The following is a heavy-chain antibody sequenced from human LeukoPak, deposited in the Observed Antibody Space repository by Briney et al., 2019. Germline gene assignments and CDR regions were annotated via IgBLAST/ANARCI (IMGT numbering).Heavy chain of an antibody. V-gene: IGHV1-8*01. CDR3: ARLKYSSGWYEDY. Sequence: ASVKVSCKASGYTFTSYDINWVRQATGQGLEWMGWMNPNSGNTGYAQKFQGRVTMTRNTTISTAYMELSSLRSEDTAVYYCARLKYSSGWYEDYWGQGTLVTVSS. CDR2: MNPNSGNT. D-gene: IGHD6-19*01. J-gene: IGHJ4*02. CDR1: GYTFTSYD.